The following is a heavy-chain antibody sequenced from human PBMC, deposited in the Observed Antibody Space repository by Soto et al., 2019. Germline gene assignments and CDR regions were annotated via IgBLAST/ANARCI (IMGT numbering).Heavy chain of an antibody. V-gene: IGHV3-7*01. J-gene: IGHJ4*02. CDR2: IKTDGSWE. CDR3: PASHDSDCETYRFRH. D-gene: IGHD3-16*02. Sequence: WGSRRLSCRPSGLTVRTYLMRWGRQAPGKRREWGSNIKTDGSWECYADSWEDRFTISRDNTKNSLYLQIHSQRADETAMYSCPASHDSDCETYRFRHWGKGTMVTVSS. CDR1: GLTVRTYL.